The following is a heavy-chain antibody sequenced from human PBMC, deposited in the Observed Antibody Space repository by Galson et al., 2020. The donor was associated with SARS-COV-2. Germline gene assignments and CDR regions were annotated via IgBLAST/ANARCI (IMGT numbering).Heavy chain of an antibody. V-gene: IGHV4-39*07. CDR1: GDSISTSSYF. Sequence: SETLSLTCTVSGDSISTSSYFWAWIRQPPGKGLEWVGSINHSGSTYYNPSLMSRVTISVDTSNNHFSLKVSSVTAADTAVYYCATEYHDYSSATRDWLDPWGQGTRVTVPS. CDR3: ATEYHDYSSATRDWLDP. CDR2: INHSGST. D-gene: IGHD3-16*01. J-gene: IGHJ5*02.